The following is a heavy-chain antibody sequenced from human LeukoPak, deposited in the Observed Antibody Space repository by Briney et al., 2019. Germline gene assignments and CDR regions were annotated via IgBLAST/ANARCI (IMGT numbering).Heavy chain of an antibody. Sequence: ASVKVSCKASGYTFTDYYIHWVRQAPGRGLEWMAWMNPNSGGTSYAQKFQGRVTMTRDTSISTGYMELSRLRFDDTAVYYCARFIAAPYYFDYWGRGTLVTVSS. V-gene: IGHV1-2*02. CDR1: GYTFTDYY. D-gene: IGHD6-13*01. CDR2: MNPNSGGT. J-gene: IGHJ4*02. CDR3: ARFIAAPYYFDY.